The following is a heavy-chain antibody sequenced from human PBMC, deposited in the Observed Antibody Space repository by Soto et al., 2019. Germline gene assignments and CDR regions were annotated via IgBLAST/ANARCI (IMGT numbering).Heavy chain of an antibody. J-gene: IGHJ6*03. CDR3: ARSPYNLDIVVVPSYMDV. Sequence: PSETLSLTCTVSGGSISSSSYYWGWIRQPPGKGLEWIGSIYYSGSTYYNPSLKSRVTISVDTSKNQFSLKLSSVTAADTAVYYCARSPYNLDIVVVPSYMDVWGKGTTVTVSS. CDR1: GGSISSSSYY. V-gene: IGHV4-39*01. CDR2: IYYSGST. D-gene: IGHD2-15*01.